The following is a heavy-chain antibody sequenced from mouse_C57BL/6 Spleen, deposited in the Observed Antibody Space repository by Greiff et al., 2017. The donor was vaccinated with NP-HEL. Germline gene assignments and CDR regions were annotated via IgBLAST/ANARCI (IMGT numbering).Heavy chain of an antibody. V-gene: IGHV1-22*01. J-gene: IGHJ2*01. CDR1: GYTFTDYN. CDR2: INPNNGGT. Sequence: VHVKQSGPELVKPGASVKMSCKASGYTFTDYNMHWVKQSHGKSLEWIGYINPNNGGTSYNQKFKGKATLTVNKSSSTAYMGRRSRTSGESAGYDCARRGLGEDFDYWGQGTTLTVSS. CDR3: ARRGLGEDFDY. D-gene: IGHD4-1*01.